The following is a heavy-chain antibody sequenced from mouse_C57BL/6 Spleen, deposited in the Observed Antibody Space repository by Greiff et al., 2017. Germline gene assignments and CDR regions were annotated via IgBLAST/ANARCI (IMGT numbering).Heavy chain of an antibody. Sequence: DVKLVESGGGLVQPGGSLKLSCAASGFTFSDYYMYWVRQTPEKRLEWVAYISNGGGSTYYPDTVKGRFTISRDNAKNTLYLQRSRLKSVDTAMYYCARTPHYYGSSYVYYAMDYWGQGTSVTVSS. D-gene: IGHD1-1*01. CDR2: ISNGGGST. J-gene: IGHJ4*01. CDR3: ARTPHYYGSSYVYYAMDY. CDR1: GFTFSDYY. V-gene: IGHV5-12*01.